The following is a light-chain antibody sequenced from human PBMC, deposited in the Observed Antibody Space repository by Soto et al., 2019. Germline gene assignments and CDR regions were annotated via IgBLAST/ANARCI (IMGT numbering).Light chain of an antibody. CDR3: SSYTSISPVV. V-gene: IGLV2-14*01. CDR1: SSDVGGYNY. CDR2: DVS. J-gene: IGLJ2*01. Sequence: QSVLTQPASVSGSPGQSITISCTGTSSDVGGYNYISWYQQHPGKAPKLMIYDVSNRPSGVSNRFAGSKSGNTASLTIAGLQAEDEADYYCSSYTSISPVVFGGGTKVTVL.